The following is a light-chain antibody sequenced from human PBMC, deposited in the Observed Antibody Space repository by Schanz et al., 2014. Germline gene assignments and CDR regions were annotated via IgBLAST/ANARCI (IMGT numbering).Light chain of an antibody. J-gene: IGKJ2*01. Sequence: EIVLTQSPAILSLSPGERATLSCRASQSVSSSYLAWYQQKPGQAPRLLIYGASSRATGIPDRFSGSGSGTDFTLTISRLEPEDFAVYYCQQYGSSPPGGTFGQGTKLEIK. CDR3: QQYGSSPPGGT. CDR1: QSVSSSY. CDR2: GAS. V-gene: IGKV3-20*01.